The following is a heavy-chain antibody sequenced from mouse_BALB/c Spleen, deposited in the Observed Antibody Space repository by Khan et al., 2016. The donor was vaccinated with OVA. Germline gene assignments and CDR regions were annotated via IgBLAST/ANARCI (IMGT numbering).Heavy chain of an antibody. CDR2: INPSNDYT. V-gene: IGHV1-4*01. Sequence: QVQLKESRAELARPGASVKMSCKASGYTFTSYTIHWVRQRPGQAPEWLGQINPSNDYTNYNQNFKDKATLIVDKSSTTAYMQLSSLTSEDSAVYYCVREVAYHRSDGWFAYWGQGTLVTVSA. D-gene: IGHD2-14*01. J-gene: IGHJ3*01. CDR3: VREVAYHRSDGWFAY. CDR1: GYTFTSYT.